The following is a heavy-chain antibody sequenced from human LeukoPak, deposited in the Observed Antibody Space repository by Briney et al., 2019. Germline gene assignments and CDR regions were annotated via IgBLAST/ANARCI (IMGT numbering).Heavy chain of an antibody. CDR3: AKGPWQQQLVD. CDR2: ISYDGSNK. D-gene: IGHD6-13*01. V-gene: IGHV3-30*18. Sequence: GGSLRLSCAASGFTFSSYGMHWVRQAPGKGLEWVAVISYDGSNKYYADSVKGRFTISRDNSKNTLYLQMNSLRAEDTAVYYCAKGPWQQQLVDWGQGTLVTVSS. J-gene: IGHJ4*02. CDR1: GFTFSSYG.